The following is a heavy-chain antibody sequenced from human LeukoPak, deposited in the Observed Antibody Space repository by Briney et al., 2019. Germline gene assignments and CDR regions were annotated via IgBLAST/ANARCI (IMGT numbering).Heavy chain of an antibody. J-gene: IGHJ4*02. CDR2: IKQDGSEK. Sequence: GGSLRLSCAASGFTFSSYWMSWVRQAPGKGLEWVANIKQDGSEKYYVDSVKGQFTISRDNAKNSLYLQMNSLRAEDTAVYFCARDANTHYYDTSDYSPAYYFDYWGQGTLVTVSS. D-gene: IGHD3-22*01. CDR1: GFTFSSYW. V-gene: IGHV3-7*01. CDR3: ARDANTHYYDTSDYSPAYYFDY.